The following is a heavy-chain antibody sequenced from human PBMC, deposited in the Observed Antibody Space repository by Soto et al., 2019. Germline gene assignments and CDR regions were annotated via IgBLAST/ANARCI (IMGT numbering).Heavy chain of an antibody. J-gene: IGHJ4*02. CDR3: AKDRRAGGNSAFYFDF. V-gene: IGHV3-23*01. CDR2: LSATGGGT. Sequence: PGGSLRLSCAASGFKFSNYAMSWVRQSPGKGLEWDSLLSATGGGTYSADSVKGRFTISRDNSHNTLYLQVHSLTAEDTAVYYCAKDRRAGGNSAFYFDFWGQGAQVTVSS. D-gene: IGHD3-16*01. CDR1: GFKFSNYA.